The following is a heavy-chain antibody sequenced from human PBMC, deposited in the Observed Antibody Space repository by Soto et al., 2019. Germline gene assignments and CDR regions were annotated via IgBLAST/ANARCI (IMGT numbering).Heavy chain of an antibody. CDR2: ISSSSSYI. V-gene: IGHV3-21*01. Sequence: EVQLVESGGGLVKPGGSLRLSCAASGFTFSSYSMNWVRQAPGQGLEWVSSISSSSSYIYYADSVKGRFTISRDNAKNSLYLQMNSLRAEDTAVYYCATLIVATIQPFDYWGQGTLVTVSS. D-gene: IGHD5-12*01. CDR3: ATLIVATIQPFDY. CDR1: GFTFSSYS. J-gene: IGHJ4*02.